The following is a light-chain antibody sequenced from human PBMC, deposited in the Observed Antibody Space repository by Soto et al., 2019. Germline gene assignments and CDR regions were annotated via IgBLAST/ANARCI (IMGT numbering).Light chain of an antibody. V-gene: IGLV2-8*01. CDR2: EVN. Sequence: QSALTQPPSASGSPGQSVTISCTGTSSDVGGYNYVSWYQQHPGKAPKLIIYEVNKRPSGVPDRFSGSKSGNTASLTVSGLQAEDEANYYCNSFAGSNNFLFGGGTQLTVL. CDR1: SSDVGGYNY. CDR3: NSFAGSNNFL. J-gene: IGLJ2*01.